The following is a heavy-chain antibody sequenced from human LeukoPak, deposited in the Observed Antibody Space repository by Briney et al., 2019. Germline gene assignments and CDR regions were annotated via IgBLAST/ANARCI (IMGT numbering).Heavy chain of an antibody. CDR2: INPNSGGT. J-gene: IGHJ3*02. V-gene: IGHV1-2*02. D-gene: IGHD2-15*01. CDR3: ASAMVVASIDAFDI. CDR1: GYTFTGYY. Sequence: GASVKVSCKASGYTFTGYYMHWVRQAPGQGLEWMGWINPNSGGTNYAQKFQGRGTMTRDTSISTAYMELSRLRSDDTAVYYCASAMVVASIDAFDIWGQGTMVTVSS.